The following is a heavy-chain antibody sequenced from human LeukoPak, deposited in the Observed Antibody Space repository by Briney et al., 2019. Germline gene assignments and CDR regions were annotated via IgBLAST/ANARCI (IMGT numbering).Heavy chain of an antibody. D-gene: IGHD2-2*01. Sequence: GGSLRLSCAASGFTFRSYEMNWVRQAPGKGLEWVSYSSGSGSTIYYADSVKGRFTISRDNAKNSLYLQMNSLTVEDTAVYYCATYIAVTLDYCGEGAPLTVSS. V-gene: IGHV3-48*03. CDR1: GFTFRSYE. CDR3: ATYIAVTLDY. J-gene: IGHJ4*02. CDR2: SSGSGSTI.